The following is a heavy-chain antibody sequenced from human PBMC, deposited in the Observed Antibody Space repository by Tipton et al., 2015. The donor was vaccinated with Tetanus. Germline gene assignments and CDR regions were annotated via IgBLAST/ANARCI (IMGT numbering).Heavy chain of an antibody. D-gene: IGHD3-10*01. CDR2: IIPIFGTA. CDR1: GGTFSSYA. Sequence: QLVQSGAEVKKPGSSVKVSCKASGGTFSSYAISWVRQAPGQGLEWMGGIIPIFGTANYAQKFQGRVTITADKSTSTAYMELSSLRSEDTAVYYCATNYGLGSYSWSFYFDYWGQGTLVTVSS. V-gene: IGHV1-69*06. CDR3: ATNYGLGSYSWSFYFDY. J-gene: IGHJ4*02.